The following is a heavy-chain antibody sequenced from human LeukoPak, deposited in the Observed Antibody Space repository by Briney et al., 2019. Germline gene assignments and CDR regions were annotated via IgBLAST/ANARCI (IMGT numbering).Heavy chain of an antibody. J-gene: IGHJ3*02. CDR1: GFTFSDYY. D-gene: IGHD3-10*01. CDR3: ARWVRGVIPLDAFDI. CDR2: ISSSGSTI. Sequence: GGSLRLSCAASGFTFSDYYMSWIRQAPGKGLEWVSYISSSGSTIYYADSVKGRFTISRDNAKNSLYLQMNSLRAEDTAVYYCARWVRGVIPLDAFDIWGQGTMVTVSS. V-gene: IGHV3-11*04.